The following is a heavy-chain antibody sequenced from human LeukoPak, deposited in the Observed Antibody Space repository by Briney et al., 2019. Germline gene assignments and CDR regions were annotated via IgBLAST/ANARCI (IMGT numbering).Heavy chain of an antibody. CDR1: GGSIRSYY. CDR2: IYDSGTT. CDR3: ARSEVVTATLRYHYGMGV. Sequence: PSETLSLTCTVSGGSIRSYYWNWIRQPPGKGLEWIGYIYDSGTTNYNPSLKSRVTMSVDSSKNQFSLKLTSVTAADTAVYYCARSEVVTATLRYHYGMGVWGQGTTVTVSS. D-gene: IGHD2-21*02. V-gene: IGHV4-59*01. J-gene: IGHJ6*02.